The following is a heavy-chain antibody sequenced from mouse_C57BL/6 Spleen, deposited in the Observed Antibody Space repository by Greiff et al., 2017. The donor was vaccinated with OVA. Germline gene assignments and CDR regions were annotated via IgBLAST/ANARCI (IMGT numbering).Heavy chain of an antibody. CDR3: ARDVDYHFDY. J-gene: IGHJ2*01. CDR2: INYDGSST. CDR1: GFTFSDYY. Sequence: EVKLMESEGGLVQPGSSMKLSCTASGFTFSDYYMAWVRQVPEKGLQWVANINYDGSSTYYLDSLKSRFILSRDNAKNILYLQMSSLKSEDTATYYCARDVDYHFDYWGQGTTLTVSS. V-gene: IGHV5-16*01. D-gene: IGHD2-4*01.